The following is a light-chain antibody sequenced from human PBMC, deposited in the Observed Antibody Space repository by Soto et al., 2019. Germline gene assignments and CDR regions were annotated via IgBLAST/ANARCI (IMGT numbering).Light chain of an antibody. CDR2: DVT. CDR3: CSYTTSNTLV. CDR1: SSDVGGYNF. V-gene: IGLV2-14*01. J-gene: IGLJ2*01. Sequence: QSVLIQPASVSGYPGQSITISCTGTSSDVGGYNFVSWYQRHPGKAPKLMIYDVTNRPSGVSNRFSGSKSGNTASLTISGLQAEDEADYYCCSYTTSNTLVFGGGTKLTVL.